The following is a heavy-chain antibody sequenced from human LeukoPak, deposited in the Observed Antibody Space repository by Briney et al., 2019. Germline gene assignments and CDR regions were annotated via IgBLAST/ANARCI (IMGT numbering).Heavy chain of an antibody. CDR1: GFTFSNYT. CDR2: ISRSGSSI. CDR3: AREGYYSGMDV. Sequence: GGSLRLSCAASGFTFSNYTMHWVRQAPGKGLEWVSSISRSGSSISYADSVKGRFTISRDNAKNSLYLQMNSLRAEDTAVYYCAREGYYSGMDVWGQGTTVTVSS. V-gene: IGHV3-21*01. J-gene: IGHJ6*02.